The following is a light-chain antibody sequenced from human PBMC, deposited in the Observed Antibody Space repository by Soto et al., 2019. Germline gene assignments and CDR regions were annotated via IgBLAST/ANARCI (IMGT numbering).Light chain of an antibody. CDR3: QQRNSYPRH. CDR1: QGISSY. Sequence: IQLTQSPSSLSASVGDRVTITCRASQGISSYLAWYQQKPGKAPKLLIYDASTLQSGAPSRFSGSGSGTDFTLTISSLQPEDFATYYWQQRNSYPRHFGQGT. V-gene: IGKV1-9*01. J-gene: IGKJ2*01. CDR2: DAS.